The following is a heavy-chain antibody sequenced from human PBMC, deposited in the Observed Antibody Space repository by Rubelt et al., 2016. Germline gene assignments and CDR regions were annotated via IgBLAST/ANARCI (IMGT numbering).Heavy chain of an antibody. CDR3: ARATNWNYAFDI. CDR2: ISVNSGDT. J-gene: IGHJ3*02. D-gene: IGHD1-7*01. V-gene: IGHV1-18*01. Sequence: QVQLVQSGAEVKKSGASVKVSCKASGYTFSKYGISWVRQAPGQGLEWMGWISVNSGDTKYAQKLQGRVTMTTDTSASTAYRGLTSLRSDDTAVYSCARATNWNYAFDIWGQGTMVTVSS. CDR1: GYTFSKYG.